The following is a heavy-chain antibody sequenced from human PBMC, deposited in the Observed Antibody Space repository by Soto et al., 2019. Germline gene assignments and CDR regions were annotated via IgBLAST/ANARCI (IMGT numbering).Heavy chain of an antibody. CDR1: GLTFSDYY. CDR2: ISGSGTTI. CDR3: ASDPYYYASEF. V-gene: IGHV3-11*01. J-gene: IGHJ4*02. Sequence: QVQLVESGGGLVKPGGSPRLSCAASGLTFSDYYMTWIRQAPGEGLEWVSYISGSGTTIYYADSVKGRFTVSRNNAENSLYLHMNSLRAEDTAVYYCASDPYYYASEFWGQGTLVTVSS. D-gene: IGHD3-10*01.